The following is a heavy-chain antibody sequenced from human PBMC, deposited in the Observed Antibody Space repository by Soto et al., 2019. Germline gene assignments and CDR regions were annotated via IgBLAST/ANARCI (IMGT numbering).Heavy chain of an antibody. Sequence: SVKVSCKASGGTFSSYAISWVRQAPGQGLEWMGGIIPIFGTANYAQKFQGRVTITADESTSTAYMELSSLRSEDTAVYYCAGGAIFGVVIIRDYYYYGMDVWGQGTTVTVSS. CDR1: GGTFSSYA. CDR2: IIPIFGTA. CDR3: AGGAIFGVVIIRDYYYYGMDV. J-gene: IGHJ6*02. D-gene: IGHD3-3*01. V-gene: IGHV1-69*13.